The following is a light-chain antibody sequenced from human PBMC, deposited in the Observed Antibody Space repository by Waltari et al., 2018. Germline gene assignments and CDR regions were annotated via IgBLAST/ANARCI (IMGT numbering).Light chain of an antibody. Sequence: ENGLTQSPGTLSLSPGERAILSCRASQTVDNRFLAWYQLKPGQAPRLLIHDASSRATGIPDMFSGSGSGTDFTLTISRLEPEDSAVYYCHQCGGSQRTFGGGTRVEIK. J-gene: IGKJ4*01. CDR2: DAS. V-gene: IGKV3-20*01. CDR1: QTVDNRF. CDR3: HQCGGSQRT.